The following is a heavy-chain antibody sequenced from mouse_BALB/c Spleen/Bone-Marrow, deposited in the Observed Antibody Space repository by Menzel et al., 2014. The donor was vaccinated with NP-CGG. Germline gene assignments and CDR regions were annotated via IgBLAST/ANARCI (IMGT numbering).Heavy chain of an antibody. CDR2: INSDGGIT. CDR1: EYEFPSHD. V-gene: IGHV5-2*01. CDR3: ARHGFYYAMDY. Sequence: EVQRVEPGGGLVQPGESLKLSCESNEYEFPSHDMSWVRKTPEKRLELVAAINSDGGITNYPDTMERRFTISRDNTKKTLYLQMSSLRSEDTALYYCARHGFYYAMDYWGQGTSVAVSS. J-gene: IGHJ4*01.